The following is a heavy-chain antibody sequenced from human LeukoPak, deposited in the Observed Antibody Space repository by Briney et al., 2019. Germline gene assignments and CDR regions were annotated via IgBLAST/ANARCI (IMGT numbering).Heavy chain of an antibody. CDR2: IRSKAYGGTT. J-gene: IGHJ3*02. Sequence: GGSLRLSCAASGFTVSSNYMNWVRQAPGKGLEWVGFIRSKAYGGTTEYAASVKGRFTISRDDSKSIAYLQMNSLKTEDTAVYYCTRDPRGSYGPDAFDIWGQGTMVTVSS. V-gene: IGHV3-49*04. CDR1: GFTVSSNY. CDR3: TRDPRGSYGPDAFDI. D-gene: IGHD1-26*01.